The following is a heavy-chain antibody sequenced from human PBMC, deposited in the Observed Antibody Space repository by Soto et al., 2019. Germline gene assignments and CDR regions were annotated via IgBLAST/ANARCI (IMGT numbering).Heavy chain of an antibody. CDR1: GFTFSSYS. Sequence: GGSLRLSCAASGFTFSSYSMNWVRQAPGKGLEWVSYISSSSSTIYYADSAKGRFTISRDNAKNSLYLQMNSLRAEDTAVYYCARAHPGGILPSPFDPWGQGTLVTVAS. D-gene: IGHD2-21*01. J-gene: IGHJ5*02. V-gene: IGHV3-48*01. CDR2: ISSSSSTI. CDR3: ARAHPGGILPSPFDP.